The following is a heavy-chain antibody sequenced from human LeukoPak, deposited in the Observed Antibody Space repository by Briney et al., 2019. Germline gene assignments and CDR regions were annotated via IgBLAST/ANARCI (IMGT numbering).Heavy chain of an antibody. D-gene: IGHD3-22*01. CDR3: ARDRHYLDYYDSSGYYYNWFDP. CDR1: GGSISSSSYS. Sequence: SETLSLTCTVSGGSISSSSYSWGWIRQPPGKGLEWIGSIYYSGSTYYNPSLKSRVTISVDTSKNQFSLKLSSVTAADTAVYYCARDRHYLDYYDSSGYYYNWFDPWGQGTLVTVSS. V-gene: IGHV4-39*07. J-gene: IGHJ5*02. CDR2: IYYSGST.